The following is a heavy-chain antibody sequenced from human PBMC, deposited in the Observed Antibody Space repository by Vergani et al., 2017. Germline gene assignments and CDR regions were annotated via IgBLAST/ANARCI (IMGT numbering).Heavy chain of an antibody. CDR1: GGTFSSYA. Sequence: QVQLVQSGAEVKKPGSSVKVSCKASGGTFSSYAISWVRQAPGQGLEWMGGSIPIFGTANYAQKFQGRVTITADESTSTANMELSSLRSEDTAVYYCARLPVVTQKYYYYMDVWGKGTTVTVSS. D-gene: IGHD4-23*01. V-gene: IGHV1-69*01. CDR2: SIPIFGTA. CDR3: ARLPVVTQKYYYYMDV. J-gene: IGHJ6*03.